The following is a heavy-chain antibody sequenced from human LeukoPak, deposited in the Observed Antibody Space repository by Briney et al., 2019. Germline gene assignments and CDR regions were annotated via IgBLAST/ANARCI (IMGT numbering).Heavy chain of an antibody. J-gene: IGHJ4*02. CDR2: IWYDGSNK. Sequence: PGRSLRLSCAASGFTFSSYGMHWVRQAPGKGLEWVAVIWYDGSNKYYADSVKGRSTISRDNSKNTLYLQMNSLRAEDTAVYYCARDHDILTGLDYWGQGTLVTVSS. CDR1: GFTFSSYG. CDR3: ARDHDILTGLDY. V-gene: IGHV3-33*01. D-gene: IGHD3-9*01.